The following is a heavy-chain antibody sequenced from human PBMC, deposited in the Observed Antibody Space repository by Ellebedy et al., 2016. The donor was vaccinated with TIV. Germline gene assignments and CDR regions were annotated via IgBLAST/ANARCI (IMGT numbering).Heavy chain of an antibody. CDR2: VYYTGTT. V-gene: IGHV4-59*12. D-gene: IGHD5-12*01. CDR3: AREGVVATMYIDT. J-gene: IGHJ4*02. CDR1: GGSITTYF. Sequence: MPSETLPLTCNVSGGSITTYFWSWIRQPPGKGLEWIGYVYYTGTTDYNPSLSSRVTMSIDTSKNQFSLNLRSVTAADTAVYYCAREGVVATMYIDTWGPGTLVTVSS.